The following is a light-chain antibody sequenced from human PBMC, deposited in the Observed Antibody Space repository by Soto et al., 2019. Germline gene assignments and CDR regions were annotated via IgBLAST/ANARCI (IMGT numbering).Light chain of an antibody. Sequence: DIQMTQSPSTLSAFVGDRVTITSRASQSISSWLAWYQQKPGKAPKLLIYKAFSLESGVPSRFSGSGSGTEFTLTISSLQPDDFATYYCQQFNNYPWTFGQGTRVEIK. CDR3: QQFNNYPWT. CDR1: QSISSW. CDR2: KAF. J-gene: IGKJ1*01. V-gene: IGKV1-5*03.